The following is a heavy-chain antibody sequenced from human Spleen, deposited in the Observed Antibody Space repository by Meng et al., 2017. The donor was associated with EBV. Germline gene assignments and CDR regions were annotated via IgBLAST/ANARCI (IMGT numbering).Heavy chain of an antibody. J-gene: IGHJ4*02. CDR3: ARVELGSAYYFDY. Sequence: QVQLEASGPGLVKPSGTLSPTCTVSGGSITETNGWGWVRQSPGKGLEWIGEIYHSGSSKYNPSFNSRVTISVDKSKNQFSLKVTSVTAADTAMYYCARVELGSAYYFDYWGQGTLVTVSS. V-gene: IGHV4-4*02. D-gene: IGHD3-10*01. CDR2: IYHSGSS. CDR1: GGSITETNG.